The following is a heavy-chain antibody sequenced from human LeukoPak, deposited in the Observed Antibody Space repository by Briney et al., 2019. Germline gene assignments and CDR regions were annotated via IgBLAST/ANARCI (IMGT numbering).Heavy chain of an antibody. CDR1: GGSISSSNW. CDR3: ARHPSGKYQQPFEGLDY. Sequence: SGTLSLTCAVSGGSISSSNWWSWVHQPPGKGLEWIGEIYHSGSTNYNPSLKSRVTISVDTSKNQFSLKLSSVTAADTAVYYCARHPSGKYQQPFEGLDYWGQGTLVTVSS. V-gene: IGHV4-4*02. CDR2: IYHSGST. J-gene: IGHJ4*02. D-gene: IGHD2-2*01.